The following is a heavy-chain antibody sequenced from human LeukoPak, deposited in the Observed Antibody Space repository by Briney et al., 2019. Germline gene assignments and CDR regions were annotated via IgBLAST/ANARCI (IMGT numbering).Heavy chain of an antibody. V-gene: IGHV4-39*01. CDR1: GGSISSSSYY. CDR3: AESWGSGSYHDAFDI. CDR2: ISYSGST. J-gene: IGHJ3*02. D-gene: IGHD3-10*01. Sequence: SETLSLTCTVSGGSISSSSYYWGWIRQPPGKGLEWIGSISYSGSTYYNPSLKSRVTISVDTSKNQFSLKLTSVTAADTAVYYCAESWGSGSYHDAFDIWGQGTMVTVSS.